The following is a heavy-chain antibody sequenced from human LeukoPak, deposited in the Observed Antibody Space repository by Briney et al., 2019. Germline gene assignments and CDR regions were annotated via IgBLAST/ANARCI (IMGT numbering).Heavy chain of an antibody. J-gene: IGHJ6*04. V-gene: IGHV1-69*06. Sequence: SVKVSCKASGGTFSSYAISWVRQAPGQGLEWMGGIIPIFGTANYAQKFQGRVTITADKSTSTAYMELSSLSSEDTGVYYCARHITMVRGVIGSYYYYGVDVWGKGTTVTVSS. CDR2: IIPIFGTA. CDR1: GGTFSSYA. CDR3: ARHITMVRGVIGSYYYYGVDV. D-gene: IGHD3-10*01.